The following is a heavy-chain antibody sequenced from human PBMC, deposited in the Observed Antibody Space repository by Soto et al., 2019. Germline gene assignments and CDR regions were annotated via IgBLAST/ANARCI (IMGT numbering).Heavy chain of an antibody. CDR2: ISYDGSNK. J-gene: IGHJ6*02. CDR1: GFTFSSYA. Sequence: GGSLRLSCAASGFTFSSYAMHWVRQAPGKGLEWVAVISYDGSNKYYADSVKGRFTISRDNSKNTLYLQMNSLRAEDTAVYYCARDPDNSSWEYYYYYYGMDVWGQGTTVTVSS. D-gene: IGHD6-13*01. CDR3: ARDPDNSSWEYYYYYYGMDV. V-gene: IGHV3-30-3*01.